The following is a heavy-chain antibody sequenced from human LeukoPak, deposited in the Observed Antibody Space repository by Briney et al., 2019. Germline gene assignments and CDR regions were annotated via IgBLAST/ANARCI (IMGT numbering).Heavy chain of an antibody. Sequence: GGSLRLSCAASGFSFSSYWMHWVRQAPGKGLVWVSRINSDGSSTNYADSVKGRFTISRDNAKNTQYLQMNGLRAEDTAVYYCTRDRGDGYIYFDYWGQGTLVTVSS. V-gene: IGHV3-74*01. CDR3: TRDRGDGYIYFDY. D-gene: IGHD5-24*01. CDR1: GFSFSSYW. CDR2: INSDGSST. J-gene: IGHJ4*02.